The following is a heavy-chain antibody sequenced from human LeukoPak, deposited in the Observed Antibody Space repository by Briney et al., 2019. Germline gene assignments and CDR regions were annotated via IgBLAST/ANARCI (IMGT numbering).Heavy chain of an antibody. V-gene: IGHV1-8*01. CDR1: GYTFTSYD. Sequence: ASVKVSCKASGYTFTSYDINWVRQATGQGLEWMGWMNPNSGNTGYAQKFQGRVTMTRNTSISTAYMELSSLRSEDTAVYYCARVGLGNGYMRYYYYYMDVWGKGTTVTISS. CDR3: ARVGLGNGYMRYYYYYMDV. D-gene: IGHD5-24*01. J-gene: IGHJ6*03. CDR2: MNPNSGNT.